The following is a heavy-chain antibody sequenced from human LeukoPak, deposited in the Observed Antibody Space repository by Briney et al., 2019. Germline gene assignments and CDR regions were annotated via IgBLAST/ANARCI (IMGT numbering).Heavy chain of an antibody. V-gene: IGHV1-69*06. CDR1: GYTFTGYY. CDR2: IIPIFGTA. D-gene: IGHD6-13*01. CDR3: ARPIAAAGANWFDP. Sequence: SVKVSCKASGYTFTGYYMHWVRQAPGQGLEWMGGIIPIFGTANYAQKFQGRVTITADKSTSTAYMELSSLRSEDTAVYYCARPIAAAGANWFDPWGQGTLVTVSS. J-gene: IGHJ5*02.